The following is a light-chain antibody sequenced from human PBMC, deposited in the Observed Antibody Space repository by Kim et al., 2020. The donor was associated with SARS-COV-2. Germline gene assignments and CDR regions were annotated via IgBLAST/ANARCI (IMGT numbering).Light chain of an antibody. Sequence: PGKRATLSCRASQSVISSLAWYQQRPGQTPRLLIYGASTRPTGIPDRFSGSGSGTDFILTISRLQPEDFAIYYCQQYDDASFSFGGGTKVDIK. CDR3: QQYDDASFS. CDR1: QSVISS. CDR2: GAS. V-gene: IGKV3D-15*01. J-gene: IGKJ4*01.